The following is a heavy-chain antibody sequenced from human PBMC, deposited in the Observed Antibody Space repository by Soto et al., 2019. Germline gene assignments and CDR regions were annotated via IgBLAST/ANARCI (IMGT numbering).Heavy chain of an antibody. CDR1: GTSVSNYY. D-gene: IGHD5-18*01. CDR3: ARGGIQLSYAFDY. V-gene: IGHV4-4*07. CDR2: IYTSGST. Sequence: QVQLQESGPGLVKPSETLSLTCSVSGTSVSNYYWSWIRQPAGKGLEHIGRIYTSGSTSYNPSLKSRGTMSMDTSQTQIYLHLSSVTAADTAVYYCARGGIQLSYAFDYWGQGLLVTVSS. J-gene: IGHJ4*02.